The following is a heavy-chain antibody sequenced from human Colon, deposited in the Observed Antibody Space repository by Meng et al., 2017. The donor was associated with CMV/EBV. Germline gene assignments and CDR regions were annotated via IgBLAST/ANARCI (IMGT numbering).Heavy chain of an antibody. J-gene: IGHJ4*02. CDR2: INPVTGDT. Sequence: QVKRVQSGAEVKEPGASVKVSCKTSGYTFNGYFMHWVRQAPGQGLEWMGWINPVTGDTSYAQKFQVRVTMTRDTSISTAYMELSSLRSDDTAVYYCATFGGDFDYWGQGTLVTVSS. CDR3: ATFGGDFDY. CDR1: GYTFNGYF. V-gene: IGHV1-2*02. D-gene: IGHD3-3*01.